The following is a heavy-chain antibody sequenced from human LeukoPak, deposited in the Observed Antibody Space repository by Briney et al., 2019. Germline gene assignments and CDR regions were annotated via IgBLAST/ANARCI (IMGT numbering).Heavy chain of an antibody. CDR3: ARVAVVVPAAIYYYMDV. Sequence: PGRSLRLSCAASGFTFSSYAMHWVRQAPGKGLEWVAVISYDGSNKYYADSVKGRFTISRDNAKNSLYLQMNSLRAEDTAVYYCARVAVVVPAAIYYYMDVWGKGTTVTVSS. CDR1: GFTFSSYA. D-gene: IGHD2-2*01. CDR2: ISYDGSNK. J-gene: IGHJ6*03. V-gene: IGHV3-30-3*01.